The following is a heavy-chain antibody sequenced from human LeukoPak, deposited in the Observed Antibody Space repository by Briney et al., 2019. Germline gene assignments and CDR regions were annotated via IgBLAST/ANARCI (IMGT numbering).Heavy chain of an antibody. D-gene: IGHD6-6*01. CDR3: ASSSPISSIAARPAWLPFQH. V-gene: IGHV4-59*01. CDR2: IYYSGST. Sequence: PSETLSLTCTVSGGSISSYYWSWIRQPPGKGLEWIGYIYYSGSTNYNPSLKSRVTISVDTSKNQFSLKLSSVTAADTAVYYCASSSPISSIAARPAWLPFQHWGQGTLVTVSS. J-gene: IGHJ1*01. CDR1: GGSISSYY.